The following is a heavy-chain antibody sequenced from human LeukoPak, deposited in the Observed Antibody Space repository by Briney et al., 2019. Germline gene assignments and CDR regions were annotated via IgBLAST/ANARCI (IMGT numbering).Heavy chain of an antibody. CDR1: GGSFSGYY. CDR2: IHHSGST. Sequence: SETLSLPCAVYGGSFSGYYWSWIRQPPGKGLEWNGEIHHSGSTNYNPSLQRRITISVDTSTNQFSLKLNSVTAADTAVYYCARGRKRFDPWGQGTLVTVSS. J-gene: IGHJ5*02. V-gene: IGHV4-34*01. CDR3: ARGRKRFDP.